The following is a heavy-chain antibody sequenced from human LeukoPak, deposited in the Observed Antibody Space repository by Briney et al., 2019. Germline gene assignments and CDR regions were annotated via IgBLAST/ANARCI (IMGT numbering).Heavy chain of an antibody. J-gene: IGHJ6*03. V-gene: IGHV4-39*01. CDR1: GGSISRSSFY. D-gene: IGHD2-2*01. Sequence: SETLSLTCSVSGGSISRSSFYWDWIRQPPGKGLEWIGSISYSGNTYYNPSLKSRVTISVDTSKDQFSLKLSSVTAADTAVYYCARHGCTTTSCRLYYYYYFYMDVWGKGTTVTISS. CDR2: ISYSGNT. CDR3: ARHGCTTTSCRLYYYYYFYMDV.